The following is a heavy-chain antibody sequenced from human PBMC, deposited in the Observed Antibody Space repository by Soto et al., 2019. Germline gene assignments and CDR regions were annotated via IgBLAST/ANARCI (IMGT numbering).Heavy chain of an antibody. Sequence: GGAPGLSCSTSGVTFKTYGLYWVRQSPGKGLEWVAVISFDGSNKYYADSVKGRFTISRDNSNDTLYLRMNSLRPDDTAVYDCAKDRRIEGAGALQYWVKGT. CDR2: ISFDGSNK. CDR1: GVTFKTYG. CDR3: AKDRRIEGAGALQY. D-gene: IGHD4-4*01. J-gene: IGHJ4*02. V-gene: IGHV3-30*18.